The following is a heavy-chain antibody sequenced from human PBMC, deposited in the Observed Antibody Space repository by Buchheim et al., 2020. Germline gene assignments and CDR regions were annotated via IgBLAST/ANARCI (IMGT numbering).Heavy chain of an antibody. CDR2: ISYDGSNK. V-gene: IGHV3-30*18. CDR1: GFTFSSYG. Sequence: QVQLVESGGGVVQPGRSLRLSCAASGFTFSSYGMHWVRQAPGKGLEWVAVISYDGSNKYYADSVKGRFTISRDNSKNTLYLQMNSLRAEDTAVYYCAKDDSDIGGSIFDYWGQGTL. CDR3: AKDDSDIGGSIFDY. J-gene: IGHJ4*02. D-gene: IGHD3-16*01.